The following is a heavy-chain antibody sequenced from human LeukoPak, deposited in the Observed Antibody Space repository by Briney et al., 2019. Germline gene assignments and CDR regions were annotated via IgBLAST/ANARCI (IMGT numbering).Heavy chain of an antibody. CDR3: ARHNWNVYDAFDI. J-gene: IGHJ3*02. V-gene: IGHV4-4*02. CDR2: IYHSGST. CDR1: GGSISSGNW. Sequence: SETLSLTCAVSGGSISSGNWWTWVRQPPGKGLEWIGEIYHSGSTNYNPSLKSRVTISVDTSKNQFSLKLSSVTAADTAVYYCARHNWNVYDAFDIWGQGTMVTVSS. D-gene: IGHD1-1*01.